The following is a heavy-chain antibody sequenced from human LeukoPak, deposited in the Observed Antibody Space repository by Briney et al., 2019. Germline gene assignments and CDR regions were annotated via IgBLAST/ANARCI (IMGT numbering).Heavy chain of an antibody. D-gene: IGHD6-19*01. CDR2: INHGGST. CDR3: ARRSSGLVFYYYYYMDV. J-gene: IGHJ6*03. CDR1: GGPFSGYY. V-gene: IGHV4-34*01. Sequence: SETLSLTCAVYGGPFSGYYWSWIRQPPGKGLEWIGEINHGGSTNYNPSLKSRVTISVDTSKNQFSLKLSSVTAADTAVYYCARRSSGLVFYYYYYMDVWGKGTTVTVSS.